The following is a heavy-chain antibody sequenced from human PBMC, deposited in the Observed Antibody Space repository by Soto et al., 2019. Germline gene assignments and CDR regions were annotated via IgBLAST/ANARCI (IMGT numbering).Heavy chain of an antibody. CDR2: ISSSSGYI. J-gene: IGHJ2*01. CDR3: ARGGITPPDWYFDL. CDR1: GFTFSTYS. Sequence: EVQLVESGGGLVKPGGSLRLSCAASGFTFSTYSMNWVRQAPGKGLEWVSSISSSSGYIYYADSVKGRFTISRDSAKNSLFLQMNSLGAEDTAVYYCARGGITPPDWYFDLWGRGTLVTVSA. D-gene: IGHD1-20*01. V-gene: IGHV3-21*01.